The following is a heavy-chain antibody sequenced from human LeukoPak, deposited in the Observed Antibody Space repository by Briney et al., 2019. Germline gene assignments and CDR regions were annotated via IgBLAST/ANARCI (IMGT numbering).Heavy chain of an antibody. Sequence: ASETLSLTCAVYGGSFSGYYWSWIRQPPGKGLEWIGETNHSGSTNYNPSLKSRVTISVDTSKNQFSLKLSSVTAADTAVYYCAGLLRGGRDTPMVTMIVVRAKSGAFDIWGQGTMVTVSS. CDR2: TNHSGST. CDR1: GGSFSGYY. D-gene: IGHD3-22*01. J-gene: IGHJ3*02. CDR3: AGLLRGGRDTPMVTMIVVRAKSGAFDI. V-gene: IGHV4-34*01.